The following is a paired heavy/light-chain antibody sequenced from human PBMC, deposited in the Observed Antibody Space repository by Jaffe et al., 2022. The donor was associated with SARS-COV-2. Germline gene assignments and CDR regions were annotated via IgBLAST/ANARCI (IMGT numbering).Light chain of an antibody. CDR1: SSDVGSYNL. CDR2: EVS. J-gene: IGLJ3*02. V-gene: IGLV2-23*02. Sequence: QSALTQPASVSGSPGQSITISCTGTSSDVGSYNLVSWYQQHPGKAPKLMICEVSKRPSGVSNRFSGSKSGNTASLTISGLQAEDEADYYCCSYASTSTLVFGGGTKLTVL. CDR3: CSYASTSTLV.
Heavy chain of an antibody. CDR2: LSYDGSNK. Sequence: QVQLVESGGGVVQPGRSLRLSCAASGFTFSNYAMHWVRQAPGKGLEWVAVLSYDGSNKYYADSVKGRFTVSRDNSKNTLYLQMNSLRAEDTAVYYCARGRYLRYFDWFGAYGMDVWGQGTTVTVSS. J-gene: IGHJ6*02. D-gene: IGHD3-9*01. CDR1: GFTFSNYA. CDR3: ARGRYLRYFDWFGAYGMDV. V-gene: IGHV3-30-3*01.